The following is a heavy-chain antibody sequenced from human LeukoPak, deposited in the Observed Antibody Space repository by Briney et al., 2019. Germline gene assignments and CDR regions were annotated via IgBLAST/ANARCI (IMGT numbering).Heavy chain of an antibody. D-gene: IGHD2/OR15-2a*01. CDR1: GGSISSGSYY. CDR2: IYTSGST. V-gene: IGHV4-61*02. Sequence: NPSETLSLTCTVSGGSISSGSYYWSWIRQPAGKGLEWIGRIYTSGSTNYNPSLKSRVTISVDTSKNQFSLKLSSVTAADTAVYYCAKIGNYYYYYYMDVWGKGTTVSVSS. J-gene: IGHJ6*03. CDR3: AKIGNYYYYYYMDV.